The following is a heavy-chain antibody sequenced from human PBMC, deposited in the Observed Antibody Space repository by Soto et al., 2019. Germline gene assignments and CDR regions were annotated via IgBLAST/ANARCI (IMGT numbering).Heavy chain of an antibody. Sequence: QVQLQESGPGLVKPSQTLSLTCTVSGGSISSGGYYWSWIRQNPGKGLEWIGYIYYSASTYYNPSLKSRVTISADTSKNQFSLKLSSVTAADTAVYYCARSPPDNWFDPWGQGTLVTVSS. CDR2: IYYSAST. J-gene: IGHJ5*02. CDR1: GGSISSGGYY. CDR3: ARSPPDNWFDP. V-gene: IGHV4-31*03.